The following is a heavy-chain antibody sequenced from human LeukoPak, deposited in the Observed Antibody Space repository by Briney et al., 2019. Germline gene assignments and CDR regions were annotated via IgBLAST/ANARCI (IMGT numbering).Heavy chain of an antibody. CDR1: GFTFSSYG. J-gene: IGHJ4*02. CDR2: ISSSSSYI. CDR3: ARGLLVGAYFDY. D-gene: IGHD1-26*01. V-gene: IGHV3-21*01. Sequence: GGSLRLSCAASGFTFSSYGMGWVRQAPGKGLEWVSSISSSSSYIYYGDSVKGRFTISRDNAKNSLYLKMSSLRAEDTAVDYCARGLLVGAYFDYWGQGTLVTVSS.